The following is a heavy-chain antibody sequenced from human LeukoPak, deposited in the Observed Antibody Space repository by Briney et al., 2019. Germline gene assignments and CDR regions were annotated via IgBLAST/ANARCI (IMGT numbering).Heavy chain of an antibody. CDR3: ARGSITMVRGFPDY. CDR2: INPNSGGT. D-gene: IGHD3-10*01. J-gene: IGHJ4*02. CDR1: GYTYTGYY. Sequence: VASVKVSCKASGYTYTGYYMHWVRQAPGQGLEWMGRINPNSGGTNYAQKFQGRVTMTRDASISTAYMELSRLRSDDTAVYYCARGSITMVRGFPDYWGQGTLVTISS. V-gene: IGHV1-2*06.